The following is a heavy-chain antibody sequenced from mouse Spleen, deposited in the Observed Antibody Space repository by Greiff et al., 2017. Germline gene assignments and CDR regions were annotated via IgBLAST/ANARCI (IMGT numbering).Heavy chain of an antibody. V-gene: IGHV1-7*01. CDR3: ARYSGYPPV. CDR2: INPSTGYT. Sequence: QVQLQQSGAELAKPGASVKMSCKASGYTFTSYWMHWVQQRPGQGLEWIGYINPSTGYTEYNQKFKDKATLTADKSSSTAYMQLSSLTSEDSAVYYCARYSGYPPVWGAGTTVTVSS. J-gene: IGHJ1*01. CDR1: GYTFTSYW. D-gene: IGHD1-2*01.